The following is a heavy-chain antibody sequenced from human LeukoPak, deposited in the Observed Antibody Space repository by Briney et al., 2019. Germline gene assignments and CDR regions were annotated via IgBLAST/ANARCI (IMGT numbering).Heavy chain of an antibody. V-gene: IGHV4-59*01. Sequence: SETLSLTCTVSGGSISSYYWSWIRQPPGKGLEWIGYIYYSGSTNYNPSLKSRVTISVDTSKNQFSLKLSSVTAADTAVYYCAREEAGARDLQHWGQGTLVTVSS. J-gene: IGHJ1*01. CDR2: IYYSGST. D-gene: IGHD1-26*01. CDR1: GGSISSYY. CDR3: AREEAGARDLQH.